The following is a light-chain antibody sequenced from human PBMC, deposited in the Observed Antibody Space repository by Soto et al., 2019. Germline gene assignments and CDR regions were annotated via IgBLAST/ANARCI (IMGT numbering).Light chain of an antibody. J-gene: IGKJ5*01. Sequence: EIHMTQSPGTLSASLGERATLSCRAGQTVGSDVAWYQQKPGQPPSLLISGASARAPGVPDRFSGSGSETEFNLDISSLQSEDFAVYYCQQYNKWPITFGPGTRLEIK. V-gene: IGKV3-15*01. CDR3: QQYNKWPIT. CDR2: GAS. CDR1: QTVGSD.